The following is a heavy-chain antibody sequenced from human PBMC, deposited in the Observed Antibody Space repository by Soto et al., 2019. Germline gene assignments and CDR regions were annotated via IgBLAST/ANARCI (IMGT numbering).Heavy chain of an antibody. D-gene: IGHD6-19*01. CDR1: GFTVSNNY. V-gene: IGHV3-53*01. CDR2: IYNSGGT. J-gene: IGHJ4*02. CDR3: ARDLVVAGTGPVGY. Sequence: EVQLVESGGGLIQPGGSIRLSCAASGFTVSNNYMSWVRQAPGKGLEWVAVIYNSGGTYYADSVKGRFTISRDNSKNTLYLQMNSLRAEDTAVYYCARDLVVAGTGPVGYWGQGTLVSVSS.